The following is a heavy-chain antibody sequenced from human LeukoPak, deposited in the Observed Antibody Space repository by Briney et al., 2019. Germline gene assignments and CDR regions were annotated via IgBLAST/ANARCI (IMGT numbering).Heavy chain of an antibody. Sequence: PSETLSLTCAVYGGSFSGYYWSWIRQPPGKGLEWIGEINHSGSTNYNPSLKSRVTISVDTSKNQFSLKLSSVTAADTAVYYCARHQGYCNSTSCYRRAFDIWGQGTMVTVSS. V-gene: IGHV4-34*01. CDR2: INHSGST. D-gene: IGHD2-2*01. J-gene: IGHJ3*02. CDR1: GGSFSGYY. CDR3: ARHQGYCNSTSCYRRAFDI.